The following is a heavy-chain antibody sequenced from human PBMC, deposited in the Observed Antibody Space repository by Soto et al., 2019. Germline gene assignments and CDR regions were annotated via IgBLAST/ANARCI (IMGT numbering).Heavy chain of an antibody. Sequence: GASVKVSCKTSGYNFTNFDINCVRQAPGRVLVWMGWMNPSSGETGSAQNFQGRVTMTRDISTRTFFMQLTSLRSEDTAIYYCARLAEYCNGIKCYSNFDFWGRGTQVTVSS. J-gene: IGHJ4*01. CDR3: ARLAEYCNGIKCYSNFDF. D-gene: IGHD2-15*01. V-gene: IGHV1-8*01. CDR1: GYNFTNFD. CDR2: MNPSSGET.